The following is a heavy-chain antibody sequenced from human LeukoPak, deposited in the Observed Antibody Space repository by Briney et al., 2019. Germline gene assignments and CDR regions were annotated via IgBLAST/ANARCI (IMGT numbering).Heavy chain of an antibody. J-gene: IGHJ6*03. D-gene: IGHD3-10*01. CDR1: GGSISSSSYY. V-gene: IGHV4-39*01. Sequence: SETLSLTCTVSGGSISSSSYYWGWIRQPPGKGLEWIGSIYYSGSTYYNPSLKSRVTISLDTSKNQFSLKLSSVTAADTAVYYCASVRRGFGESSKYYAYYYMGVWGKGTTVTVSS. CDR3: ASVRRGFGESSKYYAYYYMGV. CDR2: IYYSGST.